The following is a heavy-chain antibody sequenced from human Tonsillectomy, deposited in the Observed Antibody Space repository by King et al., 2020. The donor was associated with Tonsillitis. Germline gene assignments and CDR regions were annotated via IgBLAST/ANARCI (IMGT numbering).Heavy chain of an antibody. D-gene: IGHD6-19*01. CDR2: ISWNSGSI. V-gene: IGHV3-9*01. CDR1: GFTFDDYA. CDR3: AKDRYSSCPYYFDF. Sequence: VQLVESGGGLVQPGRSLRLSCAASGFTFDDYAMHWVRQAPGKGLEWVSGISWNSGSIGYADSVKGRFTISRANAKNSLYLQMNSLRAEDTALYYCAKDRYSSCPYYFDFWGQGALVTVSS. J-gene: IGHJ4*02.